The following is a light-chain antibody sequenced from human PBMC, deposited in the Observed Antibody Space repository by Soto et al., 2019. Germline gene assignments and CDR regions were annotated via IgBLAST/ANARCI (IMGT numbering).Light chain of an antibody. CDR1: SSDVGGYNY. CDR2: DVS. CDR3: SSYATSTTVL. J-gene: IGLJ2*01. Sequence: QSALTQPASVSGSPGQSITISCTGTSSDVGGYNYVSWYQQHPGRAPQLMIYDVSNRPSGVSNRFSGSRSGNTASLTISGLQAEGEADYYCSSYATSTTVLFGGGTKVTVL. V-gene: IGLV2-14*03.